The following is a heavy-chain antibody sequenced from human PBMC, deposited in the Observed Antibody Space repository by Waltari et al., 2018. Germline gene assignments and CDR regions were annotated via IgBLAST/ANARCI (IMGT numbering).Heavy chain of an antibody. D-gene: IGHD2-2*01. CDR3: ARRSGHCDGTTCSAGWFDP. V-gene: IGHV1-69-2*01. J-gene: IGHJ5*02. Sequence: EIRLLQSGAEVKKPGAPVKISCTASGNSLSDNSLHWVQQVPGKGLEWIGRIDPEDGETIYAEKFEDRVTLTADLATETAYLELSRLSSDDTATYYCARRSGHCDGTTCSAGWFDPWGQGTLVKVSS. CDR1: GNSLSDNS. CDR2: IDPEDGET.